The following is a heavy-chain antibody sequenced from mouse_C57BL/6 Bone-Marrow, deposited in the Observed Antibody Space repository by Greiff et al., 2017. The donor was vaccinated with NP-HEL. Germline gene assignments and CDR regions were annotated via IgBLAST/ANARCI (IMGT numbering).Heavy chain of an antibody. CDR1: GYTFTNYW. Sequence: QVQLKQSGAELVRPGTSVKMSCKASGYTFTNYWIGWAKQRPGHGLEWIGDIYPGGGYTNYNEKFKGKATLTADKSSSTAYMQFSSLTSEDSAIYYCATVVAPYAMDYWGQGTSVTVSS. J-gene: IGHJ4*01. CDR3: ATVVAPYAMDY. CDR2: IYPGGGYT. D-gene: IGHD1-1*01. V-gene: IGHV1-63*01.